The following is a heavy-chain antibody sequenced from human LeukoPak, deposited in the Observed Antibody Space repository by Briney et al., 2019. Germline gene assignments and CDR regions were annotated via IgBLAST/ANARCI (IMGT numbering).Heavy chain of an antibody. CDR1: GFTFSVYY. D-gene: IGHD3-16*02. CDR2: ISSSSSYT. J-gene: IGHJ6*04. V-gene: IGHV3-11*06. CDR3: ARDRTGGELSYYYYYGMDV. Sequence: GGSLRLSCAASGFTFSVYYMSWIRKAPGKGLEWVSYISSSSSYTNYADSVKGRLTISRDNAKNSLYLQMHSLRAEETAVYYCARDRTGGELSYYYYYGMDVWGKETTVTVS.